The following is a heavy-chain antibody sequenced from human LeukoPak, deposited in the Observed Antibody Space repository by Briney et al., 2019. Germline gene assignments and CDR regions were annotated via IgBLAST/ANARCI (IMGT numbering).Heavy chain of an antibody. V-gene: IGHV4-39*01. D-gene: IGHD1-26*01. J-gene: IGHJ6*03. Sequence: SETLSLTCTVSGGSISSSSYYWGWIRQPPGKGLEWIGSIYYSGSTYYNPSLKSRVTISVDTSKNQFSLKLSSVTAADTAVYYCARGGTVPHYASLLGYYYYMDVWGKGTTVTVSS. CDR2: IYYSGST. CDR1: GGSISSSSYY. CDR3: ARGGTVPHYASLLGYYYYMDV.